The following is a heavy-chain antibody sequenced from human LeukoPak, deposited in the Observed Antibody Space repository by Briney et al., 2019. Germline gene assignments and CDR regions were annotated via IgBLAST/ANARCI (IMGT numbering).Heavy chain of an antibody. CDR3: ARVTGYVIEDSFDS. V-gene: IGHV4-59*01. D-gene: IGHD3-22*01. CDR1: DGPMRSYY. J-gene: IGHJ4*02. Sequence: SETLSLTCTVSDGPMRSYYGSWIRQPPGEGLEWIGYIYYSGNTNYNPSLKSRFTISVDTSKNQFSFKPRSLTASDRAVYYCARVTGYVIEDSFDSWAQGTLVPVS. CDR2: IYYSGNT.